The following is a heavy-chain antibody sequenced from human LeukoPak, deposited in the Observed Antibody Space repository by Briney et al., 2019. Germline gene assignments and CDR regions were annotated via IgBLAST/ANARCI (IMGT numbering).Heavy chain of an antibody. CDR2: ISAYNNNT. V-gene: IGHV1-18*01. J-gene: IGHJ5*02. D-gene: IGHD3-22*01. Sequence: GASVKVSCKASGYTFTGYGIGWVRQAPGQGLEWMGSISAYNNNTIYAQNLQGRHTMTTDTSTSTAYMELRSLRSDDTAMYYCAREGHDTSGYYYPNWFDPWGHGTLVAVSS. CDR1: GYTFTGYG. CDR3: AREGHDTSGYYYPNWFDP.